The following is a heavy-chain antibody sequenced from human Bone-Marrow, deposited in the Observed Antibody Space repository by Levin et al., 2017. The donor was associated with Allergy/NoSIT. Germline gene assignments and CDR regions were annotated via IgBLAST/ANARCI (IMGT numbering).Heavy chain of an antibody. CDR3: ARDGDHWNIGH. J-gene: IGHJ4*02. V-gene: IGHV3-74*01. Sequence: GGSLRLSCAASGFTFSSYWMHWVRQAPGKGLVWVSRIKGDGSFTNYADSVKGRFTISRDNAENKLYLQMNRLRDEDTAVYYCARDGDHWNIGHWGEGTVVTVSS. CDR2: IKGDGSFT. CDR1: GFTFSSYW. D-gene: IGHD1/OR15-1a*01.